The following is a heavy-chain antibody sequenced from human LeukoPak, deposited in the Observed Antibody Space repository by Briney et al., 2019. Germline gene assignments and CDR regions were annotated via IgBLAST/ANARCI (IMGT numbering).Heavy chain of an antibody. CDR3: ARDDRYGSGSPAFDY. CDR2: IKAGNGNT. Sequence: GASAKVSCKTSGYTFTSYAMHWVRQDPGQRLEWMGWIKAGNGNTKDSQKCQGRVTITRDTSARTAYMELSSLRSEDTAVYYCARDDRYGSGSPAFDYWGQGTLVTVSS. D-gene: IGHD3-10*01. CDR1: GYTFTSYA. J-gene: IGHJ4*02. V-gene: IGHV1-3*01.